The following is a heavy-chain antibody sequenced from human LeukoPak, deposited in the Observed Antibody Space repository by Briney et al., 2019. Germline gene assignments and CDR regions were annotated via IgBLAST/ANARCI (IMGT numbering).Heavy chain of an antibody. CDR2: IYYSGSI. V-gene: IGHV4-39*07. CDR1: GGSISSANYY. J-gene: IGHJ4*02. CDR3: ARDTSVWGRPGYFDY. D-gene: IGHD4-17*01. Sequence: SGTLSLTCTVSGGSISSANYYWDWIRQPPGKGLEWIGSIYYSGSIYYNPSLRSRVTISIDTSKNQFSLKLISVTAADTAVYYCARDTSVWGRPGYFDYWGQGTQVTVSS.